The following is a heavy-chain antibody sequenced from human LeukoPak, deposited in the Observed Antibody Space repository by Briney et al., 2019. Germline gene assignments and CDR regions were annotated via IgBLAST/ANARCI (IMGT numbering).Heavy chain of an antibody. CDR1: GFRLRDYY. CDR2: ISNVGSTI. Sequence: SGGFLRLSCAVSGFRLRDYYMSWIRQAPGKGLEWVSYISNVGSTIYYTDSVKGRFTISRDNARNTLYLQMNSLRAEDTAVYYCARDYCGGNNLCFADFWGQGTPVTVSS. V-gene: IGHV3-11*04. CDR3: ARDYCGGNNLCFADF. J-gene: IGHJ4*02. D-gene: IGHD4-23*01.